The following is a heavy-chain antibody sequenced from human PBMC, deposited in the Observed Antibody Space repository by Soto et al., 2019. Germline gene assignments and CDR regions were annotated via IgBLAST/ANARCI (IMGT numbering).Heavy chain of an antibody. CDR3: ASFSGYYQPLDY. V-gene: IGHV1-46*01. CDR2: INPGGGST. Sequence: GASVKVSCKASGYTFTSYYMHWVRQAPGQGLEWMGIINPGGGSTSYAQKFQGRVTMTRDTSTSTVYMELSSLRSEDTAVYYCASFSGYYQPLDYWGQGTLVTVSS. J-gene: IGHJ4*02. CDR1: GYTFTSYY. D-gene: IGHD3-22*01.